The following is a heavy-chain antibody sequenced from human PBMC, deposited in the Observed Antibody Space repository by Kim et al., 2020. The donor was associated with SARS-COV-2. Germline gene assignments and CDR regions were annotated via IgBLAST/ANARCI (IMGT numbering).Heavy chain of an antibody. D-gene: IGHD5-12*01. Sequence: GGSLRLSCAASGFTFSSYAMSWVRQAPGKGLEWVSAISGSGGSTYYADSVKGRFTISRDNSKNTLYLQMNSLRAEDTAVYYCAKGYRGRDIVATTIDYWGQGTLVTVSS. J-gene: IGHJ4*02. CDR1: GFTFSSYA. CDR3: AKGYRGRDIVATTIDY. CDR2: ISGSGGST. V-gene: IGHV3-23*01.